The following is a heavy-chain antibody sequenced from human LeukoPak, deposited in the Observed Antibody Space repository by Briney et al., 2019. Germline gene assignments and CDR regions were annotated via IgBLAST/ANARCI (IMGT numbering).Heavy chain of an antibody. Sequence: GGSLRLSCAASGFTFSSYSMNWVRQAPGKGLEWVSYISSSSSTIYYADSVKGRFTISRDNAKNSLYLQMNSLRAEDAAVYYCARENEVAGINYWGQGTLVTVSS. CDR1: GFTFSSYS. V-gene: IGHV3-48*01. D-gene: IGHD6-19*01. CDR3: ARENEVAGINY. J-gene: IGHJ4*02. CDR2: ISSSSSTI.